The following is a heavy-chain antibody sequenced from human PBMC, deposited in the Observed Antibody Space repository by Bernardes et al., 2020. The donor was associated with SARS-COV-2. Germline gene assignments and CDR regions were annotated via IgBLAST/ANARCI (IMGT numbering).Heavy chain of an antibody. CDR3: ARGGLRWFKHDPVDI. V-gene: IGHV3-7*01. D-gene: IGHD4-17*01. Sequence: VGSLSLSCAASGFTFSANWMNWVRQAPGQGLEWVSAIKQDGSDKFYAYSVKGRFTISRDNAKNSLFLQMNNLRAEDTAVYYCARGGLRWFKHDPVDIWGQGTMVTVSP. J-gene: IGHJ3*02. CDR2: IKQDGSDK. CDR1: GFTFSANW.